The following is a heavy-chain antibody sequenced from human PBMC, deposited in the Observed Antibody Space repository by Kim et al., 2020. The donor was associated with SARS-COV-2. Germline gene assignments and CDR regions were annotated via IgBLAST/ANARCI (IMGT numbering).Heavy chain of an antibody. D-gene: IGHD3-22*01. CDR1: GGTFSSYA. CDR3: AREGGYYYDSSGYSSGAFDI. V-gene: IGHV1-69*13. CDR2: IIPIFGTA. Sequence: SVKVSCKASGGTFSSYAISWVRQAPGQGLEWMGGIIPIFGTANYAQKFQGRVTITADESTSTAYMELSSLRSEDTAVYYCAREGGYYYDSSGYSSGAFDIWGQGTMVTVSS. J-gene: IGHJ3*02.